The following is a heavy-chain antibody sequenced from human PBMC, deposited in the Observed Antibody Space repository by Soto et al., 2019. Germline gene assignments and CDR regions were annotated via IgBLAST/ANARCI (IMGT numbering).Heavy chain of an antibody. D-gene: IGHD4-4*01. CDR1: GFSLSNARMG. CDR2: ISSNDEK. Sequence: SGPTLVTPTATLPLSCSVSGFSLSNARMGVSWIRQPPGKALEWLAHISSNDEKSYSTSLKSRLTISTDTSKSQVFLNMTNMDPVDTATYYCARIRSTVTGYNYYVMDVWGQGTTVTVSS. V-gene: IGHV2-26*01. J-gene: IGHJ6*02. CDR3: ARIRSTVTGYNYYVMDV.